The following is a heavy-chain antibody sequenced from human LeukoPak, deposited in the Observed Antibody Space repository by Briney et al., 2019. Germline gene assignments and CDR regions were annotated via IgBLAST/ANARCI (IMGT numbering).Heavy chain of an antibody. Sequence: SVKVSCKASGGTFSSYTISCVRQAPGQGLEWMGRIIPILGIANYAQKFQGRVTITADKSTSTAYMELSSLRSEDTAVYYCASYGDYGGDAFDIWGQGTMVTVSS. CDR1: GGTFSSYT. J-gene: IGHJ3*02. CDR3: ASYGDYGGDAFDI. V-gene: IGHV1-69*02. D-gene: IGHD4-17*01. CDR2: IIPILGIA.